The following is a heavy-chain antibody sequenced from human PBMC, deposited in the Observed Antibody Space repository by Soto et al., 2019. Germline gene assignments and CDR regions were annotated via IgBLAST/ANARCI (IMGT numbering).Heavy chain of an antibody. CDR3: TRDPHALDF. J-gene: IGHJ4*02. D-gene: IGHD2-2*01. Sequence: HPGGSLRLSCAASGFTFSSYSMNWVRQAPGKGLEWVSYITASSSTIHYADSVKGRFTISRDNGKNALFLQMNSLRAEDTAVYYCTRDPHALDFWGQGTLVTVSS. CDR1: GFTFSSYS. V-gene: IGHV3-48*01. CDR2: ITASSSTI.